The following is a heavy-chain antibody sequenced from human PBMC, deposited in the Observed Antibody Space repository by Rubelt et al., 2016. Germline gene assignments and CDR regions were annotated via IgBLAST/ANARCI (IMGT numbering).Heavy chain of an antibody. CDR3: ARAPGDELGGGWFDP. CDR2: LNHSGSI. CDR1: GGSFSGYY. V-gene: IGHV4-34*01. D-gene: IGHD1-7*01. Sequence: QVQLQQWGAGLLKPSETLSLTCAVYGGSFSGYYWSWIRQPPGKGLEWIGELNHSGSINYNPSPKSRVTVSVDTSRRQFSLRRGSGTAADTAVYVCARAPGDELGGGWFDPWGQGTLVTVSS. J-gene: IGHJ5*02.